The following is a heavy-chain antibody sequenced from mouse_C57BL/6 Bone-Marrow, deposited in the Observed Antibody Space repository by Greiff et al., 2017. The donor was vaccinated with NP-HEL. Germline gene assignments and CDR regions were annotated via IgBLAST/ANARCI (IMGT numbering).Heavy chain of an antibody. D-gene: IGHD1-1*01. CDR2: IYPGDGDT. J-gene: IGHJ2*01. CDR1: GYAFSSSW. Sequence: QVQLQQSGPELVKPGASVKISCKASGYAFSSSWMNWVKQRPGKGLEWIGRIYPGDGDTNYNGKFKGKATLTADKSSSTAYMQLSSLTSEDSAVYFCARNYYGSSYRGLDYWGQGTTLTVSS. CDR3: ARNYYGSSYRGLDY. V-gene: IGHV1-82*01.